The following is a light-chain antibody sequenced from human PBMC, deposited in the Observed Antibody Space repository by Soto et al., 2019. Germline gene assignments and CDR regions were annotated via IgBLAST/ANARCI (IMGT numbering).Light chain of an antibody. CDR3: QQYGNSPLT. Sequence: EIVLTQSPGTLSLSPGERATLSCRASQSVTSSYLAWYQHTPGQAPRLLIYGASSRATGIPDRFSGSGSGTDFTLTISRLEPEDFAVYYCQQYGNSPLTFGGGNKVEIK. J-gene: IGKJ4*01. V-gene: IGKV3-20*01. CDR2: GAS. CDR1: QSVTSSY.